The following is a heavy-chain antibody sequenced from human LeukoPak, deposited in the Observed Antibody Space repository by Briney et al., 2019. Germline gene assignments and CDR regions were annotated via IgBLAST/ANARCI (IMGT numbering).Heavy chain of an antibody. Sequence: GESLKISCKGSGYSFTNYWIGWVRQMPGKGLEWMGIIYPGDSDTRYSPSFQGQVTISSDKSISTAYLQWSSLKASDTAMYYCARHTKFDYGDYVPAYFDYWGQGTLVTVSP. V-gene: IGHV5-51*01. D-gene: IGHD4-17*01. CDR3: ARHTKFDYGDYVPAYFDY. CDR1: GYSFTNYW. J-gene: IGHJ4*02. CDR2: IYPGDSDT.